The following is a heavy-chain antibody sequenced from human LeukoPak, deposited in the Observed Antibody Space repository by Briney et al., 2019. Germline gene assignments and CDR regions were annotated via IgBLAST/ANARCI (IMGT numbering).Heavy chain of an antibody. CDR1: GYSISSGYY. V-gene: IGHV4-38-2*02. CDR3: ARHLGISFGVASGWFDP. J-gene: IGHJ5*02. D-gene: IGHD3-3*01. CDR2: IYHSGST. Sequence: PSETLSLTCTVSGYSISSGYYWGWIRQPPGKGLEWIGSIYHSGSTYYNPSLKSRVTISVDTSKNQFSLKLSSVTAADTAVYYCARHLGISFGVASGWFDPWGQGTLVTVSS.